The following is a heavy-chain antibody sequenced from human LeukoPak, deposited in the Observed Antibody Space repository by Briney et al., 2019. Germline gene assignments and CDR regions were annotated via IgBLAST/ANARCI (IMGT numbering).Heavy chain of an antibody. J-gene: IGHJ4*02. CDR3: TRGAGWLIDY. D-gene: IGHD3-16*01. CDR1: GGSFSGYY. Sequence: SETLSLTFAVYGGSFSGYYWSWIRQPPGKGLEWIGEINHSGSTNYNPSLKSRVTISADASKNHFSLKLNSVTTADTAVYYCTRGAGWLIDYWGQGILVTVSS. V-gene: IGHV4-34*01. CDR2: INHSGST.